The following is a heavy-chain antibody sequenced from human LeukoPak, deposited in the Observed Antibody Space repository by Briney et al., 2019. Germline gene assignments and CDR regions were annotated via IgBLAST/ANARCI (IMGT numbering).Heavy chain of an antibody. Sequence: GGSLRLSCAASGFTFDDYAMHWVRQAPGKGLEWVSGISWNSGSIGYADSVKGRFTISRDNAKNSLYLHMNSLRAEDTALYYCARDRANLRGVWGSYRTEPFDYWGQGTLVTVSS. J-gene: IGHJ4*02. CDR2: ISWNSGSI. D-gene: IGHD3-16*02. CDR1: GFTFDDYA. CDR3: ARDRANLRGVWGSYRTEPFDY. V-gene: IGHV3-9*01.